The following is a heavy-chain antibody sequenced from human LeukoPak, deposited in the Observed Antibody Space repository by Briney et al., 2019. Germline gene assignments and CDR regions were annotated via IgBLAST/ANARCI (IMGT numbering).Heavy chain of an antibody. CDR1: GFTFSSYW. CDR3: ARSYYDYVWGSYRTDY. D-gene: IGHD3-16*02. V-gene: IGHV3-7*01. CDR2: INQDGSEK. Sequence: GGSLRLSCAASGFTFSSYWMSWGRQAPGKGLEWVANINQDGSEKYYVDSVKGRFTISRDNAKNSLYLQMNSLRAEDTAVYYCARSYYDYVWGSYRTDYWGQGTLVTVSS. J-gene: IGHJ4*02.